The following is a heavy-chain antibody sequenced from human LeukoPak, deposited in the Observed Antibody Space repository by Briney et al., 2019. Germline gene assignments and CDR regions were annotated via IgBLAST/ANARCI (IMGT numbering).Heavy chain of an antibody. D-gene: IGHD3-22*01. V-gene: IGHV3-53*01. CDR1: GFTVSSNY. CDR3: AGITYYYDSSGYYDY. Sequence: GGSLRLSCAASGFTVSSNYMSWVRQAPGKGLEWVSVIYSGGSTYYADSVKGRFTISRDNSKNTLYLQMNSLRAEDTAVYYCAGITYYYDSSGYYDYWGQGTLVTVSP. CDR2: IYSGGST. J-gene: IGHJ4*02.